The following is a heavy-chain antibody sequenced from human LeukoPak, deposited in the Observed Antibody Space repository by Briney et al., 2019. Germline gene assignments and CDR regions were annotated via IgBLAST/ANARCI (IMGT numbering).Heavy chain of an antibody. V-gene: IGHV3-23*01. J-gene: IGHJ4*01. CDR1: GFIFSNYA. CDR3: AKWGDYDILTGYHDSDY. CDR2: IGGRDGGT. Sequence: GASLRLSCAASGFIFSNYAMSWVRQAPGKGLEWVSAIGGRDGGTYYADSVKGRFTVSRDDPKNTLYLQMNTLRVEDTAVYYCAKWGDYDILTGYHDSDYWGHGTLVTVSS. D-gene: IGHD3-9*01.